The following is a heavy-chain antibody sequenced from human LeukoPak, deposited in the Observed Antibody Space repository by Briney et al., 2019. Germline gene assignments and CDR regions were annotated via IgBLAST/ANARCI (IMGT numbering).Heavy chain of an antibody. CDR2: INPNSGGT. Sequence: ASVKVSCKASGYTLTGYYMHWVRQAPGQGLEWMGWINPNSGGTNYAQKFQGRVTMTRDASISTAYMELSRLRSDDTAVYYCARELGVPPDCSSTSCYLDYWGQGTLVTVSS. CDR1: GYTLTGYY. D-gene: IGHD2-2*01. V-gene: IGHV1-2*02. CDR3: ARELGVPPDCSSTSCYLDY. J-gene: IGHJ4*02.